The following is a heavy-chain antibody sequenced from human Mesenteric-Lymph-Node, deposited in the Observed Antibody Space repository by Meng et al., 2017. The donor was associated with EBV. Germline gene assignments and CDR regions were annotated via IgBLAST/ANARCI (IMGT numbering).Heavy chain of an antibody. V-gene: IGHV4-34*01. Sequence: GPGPSSPSETLSLHCSVYGGSFSGYYWSWIRQPPGKGLEWIGEINNSGSTNYNPSLKSRVTISVDTSKNQFSLKLSSVTAADTAVYYCARYSASSGYYNDWGQGTLVTVSS. CDR3: ARYSASSGYYND. D-gene: IGHD3-22*01. CDR2: INNSGST. CDR1: GGSFSGYY. J-gene: IGHJ4*02.